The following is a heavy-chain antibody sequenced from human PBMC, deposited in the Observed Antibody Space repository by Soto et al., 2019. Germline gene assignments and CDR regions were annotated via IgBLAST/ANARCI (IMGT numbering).Heavy chain of an antibody. Sequence: ASVKVSCKVSGYTLTELSMHWVRQAPGKGLEWMGGFDPEDGETIYAQKFQGRVTMTEDTSTDTAYMELSSLRSEDTAVYYCAANIANFGDQADIYYFYYWGQGTLVTVSS. CDR3: AANIANFGDQADIYYFYY. V-gene: IGHV1-24*01. CDR2: FDPEDGET. CDR1: GYTLTELS. D-gene: IGHD4-17*01. J-gene: IGHJ4*02.